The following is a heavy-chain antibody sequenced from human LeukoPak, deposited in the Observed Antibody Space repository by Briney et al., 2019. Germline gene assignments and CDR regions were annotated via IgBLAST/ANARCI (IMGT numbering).Heavy chain of an antibody. CDR2: LSGGGDRT. Sequence: GGSLRLSCAASGFMFSSCGMSWVRQAPGKGLEWVSDLSGGGDRTYYADSVKGRFTISRDNPKNTVYLQMNSLRAEDTAVYYCAKPFCSGNYYSRSRFDSWGQGTLVTVSS. CDR1: GFMFSSCG. V-gene: IGHV3-23*01. D-gene: IGHD3-3*01. CDR3: AKPFCSGNYYSRSRFDS. J-gene: IGHJ5*01.